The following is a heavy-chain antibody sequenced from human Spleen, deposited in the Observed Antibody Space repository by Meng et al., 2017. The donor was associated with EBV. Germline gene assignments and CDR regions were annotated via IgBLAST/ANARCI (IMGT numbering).Heavy chain of an antibody. CDR3: ARGSLYSSGGDGDS. V-gene: IGHV7-4-1*02. Sequence: VQLVQSGSELERPGAAVNVSCRASGYTFTSYNIYWVRQAPGQGLEWMGWINTNTGNPRYAQGFTGRFVFSLDTSVNTAYLQISSLEVGDTAVYYCARGSLYSSGGDGDSWGQGTLVTVSS. J-gene: IGHJ5*02. CDR1: GYTFTSYN. CDR2: INTNTGNP. D-gene: IGHD4-11*01.